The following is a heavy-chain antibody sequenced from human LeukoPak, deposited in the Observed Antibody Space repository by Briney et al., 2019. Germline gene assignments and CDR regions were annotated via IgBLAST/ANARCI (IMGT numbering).Heavy chain of an antibody. J-gene: IGHJ6*02. D-gene: IGHD2-2*01. Sequence: PGGSLRLSCAASGFTFSSYAMTWVRQAPGKGLEWVSSISSSSSYIYYADSVKGRFTISRDNAKNSLYLQMNSLRAEDTAVYYCARDRARGLDIVVVPAAAKTYGMDVWGQGTTVTVSS. CDR1: GFTFSSYA. CDR3: ARDRARGLDIVVVPAAAKTYGMDV. CDR2: ISSSSSYI. V-gene: IGHV3-21*01.